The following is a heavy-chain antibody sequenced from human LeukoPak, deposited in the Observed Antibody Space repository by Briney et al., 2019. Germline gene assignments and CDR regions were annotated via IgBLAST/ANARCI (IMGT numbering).Heavy chain of an antibody. CDR1: GFTVGSNQ. D-gene: IGHD5-18*01. V-gene: IGHV3-66*02. J-gene: IGHJ4*02. CDR3: ARKTDTSMLGDY. Sequence: HSGGSLRLSCAASGFTVGSNQMTWLRQAPGKGLEWVSLIYSGGGTKYADSVKGRFTISRHNSKNKLYLQMNSLRVEDTAVYYCARKTDTSMLGDYWGQGTLVTVSS. CDR2: IYSGGGT.